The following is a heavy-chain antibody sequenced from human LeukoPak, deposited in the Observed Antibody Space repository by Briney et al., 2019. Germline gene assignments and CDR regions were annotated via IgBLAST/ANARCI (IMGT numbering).Heavy chain of an antibody. CDR2: IGGSGVNT. D-gene: IGHD3-10*01. Sequence: GGSLRLSCAASGLTFSNYAMSWVRQAPGRGLEWVSLIGGSGVNTFYADSVKGRFTISRDISKNTLYLQMKSLRAEDTAVYYCAKSETYGSGNSPYYYYYYMDVWGKGTTVTVSS. J-gene: IGHJ6*03. V-gene: IGHV3-23*01. CDR1: GLTFSNYA. CDR3: AKSETYGSGNSPYYYYYYMDV.